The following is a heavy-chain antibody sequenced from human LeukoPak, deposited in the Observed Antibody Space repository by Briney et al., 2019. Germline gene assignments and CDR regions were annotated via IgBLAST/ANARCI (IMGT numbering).Heavy chain of an antibody. V-gene: IGHV1-69*01. CDR3: ASPVKYYDTWSGYPPFDY. J-gene: IGHJ4*02. CDR1: GGTFNNFA. D-gene: IGHD3-3*01. CDR2: IIPMSGTA. Sequence: ASVKVSCKASGGTFNNFAISWVRQAPGQGLEWVGGIIPMSGTANYAQKFQGRVTITADESTSTAYMELSSLRSEDTAIYYCASPVKYYDTWSGYPPFDYWGRGTLVTVSS.